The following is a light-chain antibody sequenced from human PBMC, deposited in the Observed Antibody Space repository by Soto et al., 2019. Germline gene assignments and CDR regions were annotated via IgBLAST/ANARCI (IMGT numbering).Light chain of an antibody. J-gene: IGKJ1*01. CDR2: DTS. CDR3: QQYDNWPRT. Sequence: EVVLIQSPATLSLAPGERATLSCGASQFLSSYLAWYQQKPGQPPRLLIYDTSNRATGIPARFSGSRSGTEFTLTISSLQSEDFAVYYCQQYDNWPRTFGQGTKVDI. V-gene: IGKV3-11*01. CDR1: QFLSSY.